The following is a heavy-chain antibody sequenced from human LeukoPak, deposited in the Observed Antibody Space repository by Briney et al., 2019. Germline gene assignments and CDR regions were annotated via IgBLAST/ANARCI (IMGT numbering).Heavy chain of an antibody. CDR3: ARDRSDSSGPDAFDI. V-gene: IGHV3-7*01. CDR1: GFTFSSYW. J-gene: IGHJ3*02. CDR2: IKQDGSGK. Sequence: GGSLRLSCAASGFTFSSYWMSWVRQAPGKGLEWVANIKQDGSGKYYVDSVKGRFTISRDNAKNSLYLQMNSLRAEDTAVYYCARDRSDSSGPDAFDIWGQGTMVTVSS. D-gene: IGHD3-22*01.